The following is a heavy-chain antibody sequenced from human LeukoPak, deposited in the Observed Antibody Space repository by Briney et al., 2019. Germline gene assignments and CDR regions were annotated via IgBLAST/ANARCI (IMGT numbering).Heavy chain of an antibody. CDR3: ARQHTIFGVHSGMDV. Sequence: SETLSLTCTVSGGSISSYYWSWIRQPPGKGLEWIGNIYASGVTNYNPSLKSRVTISVDTSNNQFSLKVSSVTAADTAVYYCARQHTIFGVHSGMDVWGNGTTVTVSS. CDR1: GGSISSYY. CDR2: IYASGVT. V-gene: IGHV4-4*09. J-gene: IGHJ6*03. D-gene: IGHD3-3*01.